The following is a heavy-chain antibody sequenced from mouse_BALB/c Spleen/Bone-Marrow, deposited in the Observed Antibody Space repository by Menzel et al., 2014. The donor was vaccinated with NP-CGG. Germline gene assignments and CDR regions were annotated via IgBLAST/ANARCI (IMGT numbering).Heavy chain of an antibody. CDR1: GFDFTRYW. Sequence: EVMLVESGGGLVQPGRSLQLSCAASGFDFTRYWMSWVRQAHGQGLEWIGEINPDSSTINYTPSLKDKFIISRDNAKNTLYLQMSKVRSEDTALYYRALLDYYGYFAVWGAGTTVTVSS. V-gene: IGHV4-1*02. CDR2: INPDSSTI. CDR3: ALLDYYGYFAV. D-gene: IGHD2-4*01. J-gene: IGHJ1*01.